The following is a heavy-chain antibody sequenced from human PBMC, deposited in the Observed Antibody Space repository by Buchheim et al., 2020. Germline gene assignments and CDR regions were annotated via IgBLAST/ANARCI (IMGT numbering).Heavy chain of an antibody. CDR2: ISYDGSNK. D-gene: IGHD3-16*01. Sequence: QVQLVESGGGVVQPGRSLRLSCAASGFTFSSYGMHWARQAPGKGLEWVAVISYDGSNKYYADSVKGRFTISRDNSKNTLYLQMNSLRAEDTAVYYCAHLPGGRRTADELFDYWGQGTL. J-gene: IGHJ4*02. CDR1: GFTFSSYG. CDR3: AHLPGGRRTADELFDY. V-gene: IGHV3-30*03.